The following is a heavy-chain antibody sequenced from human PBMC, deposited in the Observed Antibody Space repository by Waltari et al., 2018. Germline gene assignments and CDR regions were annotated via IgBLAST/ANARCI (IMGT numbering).Heavy chain of an antibody. J-gene: IGHJ4*02. Sequence: EVKMVESGGGLVQPGGYVRLSCAASGFTFSSYSMHWVRQAPGKGLEWVSYMSSSSSTREYADSGKGRVTSSRDNAKNSLYLQMNRLRAEDTAVYYCARDLPRWLVLDYWGQGTLVTVSS. CDR2: MSSSSSTR. V-gene: IGHV3-48*04. CDR3: ARDLPRWLVLDY. CDR1: GFTFSSYS. D-gene: IGHD6-19*01.